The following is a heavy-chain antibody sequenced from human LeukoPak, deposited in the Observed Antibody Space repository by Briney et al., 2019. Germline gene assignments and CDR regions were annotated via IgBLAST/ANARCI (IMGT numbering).Heavy chain of an antibody. CDR3: ATRGETIFGVVIYDAFDI. D-gene: IGHD3-3*01. Sequence: GGSLRLSCAASGFTFSSYSMNWVRQAPGKGLEWVSSISSSSSYIYYADSVKGRFTISRDNAKNSLYLQMNILRAEDTAVYYCATRGETIFGVVIYDAFDIWGQGTMVTVSS. J-gene: IGHJ3*02. V-gene: IGHV3-21*01. CDR2: ISSSSSYI. CDR1: GFTFSSYS.